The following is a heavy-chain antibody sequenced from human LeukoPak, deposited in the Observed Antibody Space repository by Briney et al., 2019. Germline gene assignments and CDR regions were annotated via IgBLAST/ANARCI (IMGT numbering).Heavy chain of an antibody. J-gene: IGHJ4*02. CDR3: ARDLGYCSSTSCYDEVFDY. Sequence: SETLSLTCTVSGGSISSYYWSWIRQPPGKGLEWIGYIYYSGSTNYNPSLKSRVTMSVDTSKNQFSLKLSSVTAADTAVYYCARDLGYCSSTSCYDEVFDYWGQGTLVTVSS. V-gene: IGHV4-59*12. CDR1: GGSISSYY. CDR2: IYYSGST. D-gene: IGHD2-2*01.